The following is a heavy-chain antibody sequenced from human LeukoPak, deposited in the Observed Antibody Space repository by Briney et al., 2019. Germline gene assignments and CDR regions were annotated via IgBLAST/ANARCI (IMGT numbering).Heavy chain of an antibody. D-gene: IGHD2-8*01. Sequence: GGSLRLSCAGSGVTFSSYAMSWVRQAPGEGVEWGSAISDTGATTYDADSVKGRFTISRDNSRSTLYLQMNSLRAEDTALYYCAKDTSIGRYCTNGVCSPFDYWGQGTLVTVSS. CDR3: AKDTSIGRYCTNGVCSPFDY. CDR2: ISDTGATT. V-gene: IGHV3-23*01. CDR1: GVTFSSYA. J-gene: IGHJ4*02.